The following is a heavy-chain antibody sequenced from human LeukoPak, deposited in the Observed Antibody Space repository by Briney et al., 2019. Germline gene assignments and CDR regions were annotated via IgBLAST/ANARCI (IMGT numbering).Heavy chain of an antibody. CDR2: ISSSSSYI. CDR1: GFTFSSYS. V-gene: IGHV3-21*04. Sequence: PGGSLRLSCAASGFTFSSYSMNWVRQAPEKGLEWVSSISSSSSYIYYADSVKGRFTISRDNSKNTFYLQMNRLRADDTAVYYCAKDPPNYDFWSGYYYYYYYGMDVWGQGTTVTVSS. D-gene: IGHD3-3*01. CDR3: AKDPPNYDFWSGYYYYYYYGMDV. J-gene: IGHJ6*02.